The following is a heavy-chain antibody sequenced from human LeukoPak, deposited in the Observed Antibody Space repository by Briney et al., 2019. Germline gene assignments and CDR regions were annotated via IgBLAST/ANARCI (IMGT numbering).Heavy chain of an antibody. Sequence: GGSLRLSCAASGFTFSSYWMSWVRQAPGKGLEWVANIKQDGSEKYYVDSVKGRFTISRDNAKNSLYLQMNSLRAEDTAVYYCAKEPICSSTSCYTKNNWFDPWGQGTLVTVSS. CDR1: GFTFSSYW. V-gene: IGHV3-7*03. J-gene: IGHJ5*02. CDR2: IKQDGSEK. D-gene: IGHD2-2*02. CDR3: AKEPICSSTSCYTKNNWFDP.